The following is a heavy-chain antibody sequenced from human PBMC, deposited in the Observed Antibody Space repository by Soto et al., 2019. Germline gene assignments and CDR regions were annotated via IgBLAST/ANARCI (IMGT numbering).Heavy chain of an antibody. Sequence: PSETLSLTCTVSGGSFTGHFWSWVRQAPGKGLEWASTISSNSAYIYYTDALRGRFTISRDNAKNSLHLQMNSLRAEDTAVYYCTRDASRDSSARGWFDPWGPGTLVTVSS. J-gene: IGHJ5*02. CDR1: GGSFTGHF. D-gene: IGHD6-13*01. CDR2: ISSNSAYI. V-gene: IGHV3-21*01. CDR3: TRDASRDSSARGWFDP.